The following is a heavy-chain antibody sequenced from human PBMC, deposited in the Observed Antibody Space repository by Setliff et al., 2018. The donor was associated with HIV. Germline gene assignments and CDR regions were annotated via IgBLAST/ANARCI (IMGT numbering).Heavy chain of an antibody. CDR3: VRRQQRPQNAIES. D-gene: IGHD6-25*01. J-gene: IGHJ4*02. V-gene: IGHV5-51*01. Sequence: PGESLKISCKGSGYTFSNYWIGWVRQMPGKGLEWMGIISPDDSDTRYSPSFEGQVTVSVDRSVNTAYLHWSSLKASDTAMYYCVRRQQRPQNAIESWGPGTLVTVSS. CDR2: ISPDDSDT. CDR1: GYTFSNYW.